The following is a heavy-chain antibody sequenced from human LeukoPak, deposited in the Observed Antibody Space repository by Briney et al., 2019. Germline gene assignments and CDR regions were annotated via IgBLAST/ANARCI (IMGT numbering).Heavy chain of an antibody. V-gene: IGHV3-73*01. J-gene: IGHJ4*02. D-gene: IGHD1-20*01. CDR3: TTYISGHY. Sequence: PGGSLRLSCATSGFIFSGSDIHWVRQASGRGLEWVGRIRTKLRNYETAYAASVKGRFTISRDDSGDTAYLQMNSLKTEDTAVYYCTTYISGHYWGQGTLVTVSS. CDR2: IRTKLRNYET. CDR1: GFIFSGSD.